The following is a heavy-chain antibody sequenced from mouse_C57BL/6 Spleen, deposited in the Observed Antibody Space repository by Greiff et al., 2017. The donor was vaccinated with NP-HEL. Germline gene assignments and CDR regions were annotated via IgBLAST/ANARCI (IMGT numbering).Heavy chain of an antibody. CDR1: GYTFTSYW. Sequence: QVQLQQPGAELVKPGASVKLSCKASGYTFTSYWMHWVKQRPGQGLEWIGMIHPNSGSTNYNEKFKSKATLTVDKSSSTAYMQLSSLTSEDSAVYYCARSGYGSSCDDWGQGTTLTVSS. V-gene: IGHV1-64*01. D-gene: IGHD1-1*01. CDR3: ARSGYGSSCDD. CDR2: IHPNSGST. J-gene: IGHJ2*01.